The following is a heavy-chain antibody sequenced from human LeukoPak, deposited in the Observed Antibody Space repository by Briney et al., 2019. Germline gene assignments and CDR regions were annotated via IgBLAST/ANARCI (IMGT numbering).Heavy chain of an antibody. Sequence: ASVKVSCKASGYTFTGYYVHWVRQAPGQGLEWMGWINPNSGGTNYAQKFQGRVTMTRDTSISTAYMELSRLRSDDTAVCYCARERCSSTSCYTSLDYWGQGTLVTVSS. CDR2: INPNSGGT. D-gene: IGHD2-2*02. V-gene: IGHV1-2*02. CDR3: ARERCSSTSCYTSLDY. CDR1: GYTFTGYY. J-gene: IGHJ4*02.